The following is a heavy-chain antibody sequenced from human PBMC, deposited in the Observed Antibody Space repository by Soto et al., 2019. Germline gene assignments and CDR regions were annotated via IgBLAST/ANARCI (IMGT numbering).Heavy chain of an antibody. CDR3: TRDGDFYGFDV. CDR2: VRSKTYDGAA. Sequence: HPGGSLRLSCTFSGFTSDDFALTWVRQAPGKGLEWLGLVRSKTYDGAAEYAASVKGRFTISRDESTSTAFLQMNRLKTEDTAVYYCTRDGDFYGFDVWGQGTTVTVSS. D-gene: IGHD3-3*01. CDR1: GFTSDDFA. V-gene: IGHV3-49*04. J-gene: IGHJ6*02.